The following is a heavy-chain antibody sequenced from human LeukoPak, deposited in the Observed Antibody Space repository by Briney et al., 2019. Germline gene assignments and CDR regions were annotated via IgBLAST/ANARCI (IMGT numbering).Heavy chain of an antibody. D-gene: IGHD3-16*01. J-gene: IGHJ4*02. CDR2: IKRDGSDI. CDR1: RFTFSDYW. Sequence: PGGSLRLSCAASRFTFSDYWMSWVRQAPGEGLEWLAYIKRDGSDIYYVDSVKGRFIISRDNAKNSLYLQMNSLRAEDTAVYYCARDPDYRGSQPHGYFDYWGQGTLVTVSS. CDR3: ARDPDYRGSQPHGYFDY. V-gene: IGHV3-7*01.